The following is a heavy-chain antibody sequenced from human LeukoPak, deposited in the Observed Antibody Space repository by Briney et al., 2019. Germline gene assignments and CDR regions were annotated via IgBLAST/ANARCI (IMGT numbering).Heavy chain of an antibody. CDR3: AKDLEYYYGSGSYYVFDY. CDR1: GFTFSSYE. J-gene: IGHJ4*02. V-gene: IGHV3-48*03. D-gene: IGHD3-10*01. CDR2: ISTGGITI. Sequence: GGSLRLSCAASGFTFSSYEMNWVRQAPGKGLEWVSYISTGGITIKYADSVKGRFTISRDNSKNTLYLQMNSLRAEDTAVYYCAKDLEYYYGSGSYYVFDYWGQGTLVTVSS.